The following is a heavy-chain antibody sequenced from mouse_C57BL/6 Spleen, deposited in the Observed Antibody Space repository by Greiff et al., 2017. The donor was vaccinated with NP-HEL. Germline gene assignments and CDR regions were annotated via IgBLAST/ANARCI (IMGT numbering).Heavy chain of an antibody. CDR2: IDPETGGT. CDR1: GYTFTDYE. CDR3: TRSRGNYVDY. V-gene: IGHV1-15*01. J-gene: IGHJ2*01. Sequence: VQLQQSGAELVRPGASVTLSCKASGYTFTDYEMHWVKQTPVHGLEWIGAIDPETGGTAYNQKFKGKAILTADKSSSTAYMELRSLTSEDSAVYYCTRSRGNYVDYWGQGTTLTVSS.